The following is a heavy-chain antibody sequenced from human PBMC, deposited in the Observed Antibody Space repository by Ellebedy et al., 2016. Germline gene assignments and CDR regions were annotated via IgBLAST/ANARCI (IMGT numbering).Heavy chain of an antibody. V-gene: IGHV1-46*01. CDR1: RNTFRSYY. CDR3: ARAGDYYGMDF. Sequence: ASVKVSCXASRNTFRSYYMHWVRQAPGQGLEWMGIIHSSGGSTRYAQKFQGRVTMTSDTSTSTVYMELRSLRSEDTAVYYCARAGDYYGMDFWGQGTTVTVSS. CDR2: IHSSGGST. J-gene: IGHJ6*02.